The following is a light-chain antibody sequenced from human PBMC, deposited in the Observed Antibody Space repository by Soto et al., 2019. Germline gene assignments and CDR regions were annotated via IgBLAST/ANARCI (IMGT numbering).Light chain of an antibody. Sequence: DIQMTQSPSTLSASVGDRVTITCRASQSINSGLAWYQQKPGKAPKLLIYKASSLESGVPSRFSGSGSGTEFTLTISSLQPDDFATYYCQHYSDFIFSFGPGTKVDIK. CDR2: KAS. CDR3: QHYSDFIFS. J-gene: IGKJ3*01. CDR1: QSINSG. V-gene: IGKV1-5*03.